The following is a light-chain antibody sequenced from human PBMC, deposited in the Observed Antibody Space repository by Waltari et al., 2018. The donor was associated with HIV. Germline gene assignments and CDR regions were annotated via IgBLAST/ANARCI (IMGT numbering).Light chain of an antibody. CDR2: QDN. J-gene: IGLJ2*01. CDR3: QTTDRNGVVA. Sequence: SSALTQTPSVSVSPGQTATITCPGEALPRQYAHWYHQREGQAPFLVIFQDNKRAAGIPERFSASSSGTVLTLTVSGVQTEDEGDYYCQTTDRNGVVAFGGGTKVTVL. CDR1: ALPRQY. V-gene: IGLV3-25*03.